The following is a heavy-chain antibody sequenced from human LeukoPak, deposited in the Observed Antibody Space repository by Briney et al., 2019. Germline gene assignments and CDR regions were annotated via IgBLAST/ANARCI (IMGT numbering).Heavy chain of an antibody. CDR2: VDHRGST. CDR3: ARSGYSYDSAVYWNFDL. J-gene: IGHJ2*01. Sequence: PSETLSLTCAVFGGSFSGHYWSWIRQSPGKGLEWIGEVDHRGSTNYNPSLEGRITISADTSKNQFSLKLTSVTAADTAVYYCARSGYSYDSAVYWNFDLWGRGTLVTVSS. V-gene: IGHV4-34*01. D-gene: IGHD5-18*01. CDR1: GGSFSGHY.